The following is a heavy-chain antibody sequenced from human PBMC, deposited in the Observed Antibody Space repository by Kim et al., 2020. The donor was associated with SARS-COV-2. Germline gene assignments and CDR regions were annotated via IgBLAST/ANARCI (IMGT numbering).Heavy chain of an antibody. CDR3: GRTRWIQRWPFVN. CDR1: GGSVSSGSYY. D-gene: IGHD5-18*01. V-gene: IGHV4-61*01. J-gene: IGHJ4*02. Sequence: SETLSLTCTVSGGSVSSGSYYWSWIRQPPGKGLEWIGYIYYSGYINYNPSLTSRVIISVDTSKNQFSLKLTSVTAADTAVYYCGRTRWIQRWPFVNWGQGTLVTVTS. CDR2: IYYSGYI.